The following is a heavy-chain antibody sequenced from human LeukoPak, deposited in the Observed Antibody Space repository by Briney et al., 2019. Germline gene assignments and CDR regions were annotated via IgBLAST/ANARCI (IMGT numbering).Heavy chain of an antibody. CDR2: IYYSGST. CDR3: ARENSDYDAFDG. V-gene: IGHV4-59*01. CDR1: GGSISTYY. Sequence: SETLSLTCTVSGGSISTYYWNWIRQPPGKGLEWIGFIYYSGSTSYNPSLKSRVTISVDTSKNQFSLNLKSVTAADTAVYFCARENSDYDAFDGWGQGAVVTVSS. J-gene: IGHJ3*01. D-gene: IGHD5-12*01.